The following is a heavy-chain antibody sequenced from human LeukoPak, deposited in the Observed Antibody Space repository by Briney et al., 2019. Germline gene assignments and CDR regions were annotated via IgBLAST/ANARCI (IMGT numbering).Heavy chain of an antibody. J-gene: IGHJ4*02. CDR1: GFTVSSNY. Sequence: GGSLRLSCAASGFTVSSNYMSWVRQAPGKGLEWVSVIYSGGSTYYADSVKGRFTISRDNSKNTLYLQMNSLRAEDTAVYYCASFLYYDILTGYDDYWGQGTLVTDSS. CDR3: ASFLYYDILTGYDDY. CDR2: IYSGGST. V-gene: IGHV3-66*01. D-gene: IGHD3-9*01.